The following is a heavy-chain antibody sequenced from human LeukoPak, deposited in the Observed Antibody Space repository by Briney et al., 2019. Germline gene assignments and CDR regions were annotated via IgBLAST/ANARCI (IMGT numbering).Heavy chain of an antibody. CDR2: ISSSSSYI. V-gene: IGHV3-21*01. CDR1: GFTFSSYS. Sequence: TGGSLRLSCAASGFTFSSYSMNWVRQAPGKGLEWVSSISSSSSYIYYADSVKGRFTISRDNAKNSLYLQMNSLRAEDTAAYYCAGFGGYDLRLFDYWGQGTLVTVSS. D-gene: IGHD5-12*01. CDR3: AGFGGYDLRLFDY. J-gene: IGHJ4*02.